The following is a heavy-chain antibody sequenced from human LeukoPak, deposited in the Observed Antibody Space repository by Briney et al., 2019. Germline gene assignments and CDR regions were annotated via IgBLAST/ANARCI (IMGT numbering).Heavy chain of an antibody. J-gene: IGHJ4*02. Sequence: PSETLCLTCTVSGGSISSYYWSWIRQPPGKGLEWIGRIYTSGSTNYNPSLKSRVTMSVDTSKNQFSLKLSSVTAADTAVYYCARDQEEEAHDYWGQGTLVTVSS. CDR2: IYTSGST. CDR1: GGSISSYY. V-gene: IGHV4-4*07. CDR3: ARDQEEEAHDY.